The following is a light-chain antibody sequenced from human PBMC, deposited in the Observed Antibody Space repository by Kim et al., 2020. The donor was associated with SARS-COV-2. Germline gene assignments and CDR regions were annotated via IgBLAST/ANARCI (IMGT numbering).Light chain of an antibody. CDR1: QSISIL. CDR3: QQSDSTPLT. V-gene: IGKV1-39*01. Sequence: ASVGDRVTITCRASQSISILVNWYQQKPGKAPRLLIYGASTLHTGVPSRFSGSRSVTDFTLTISSLQPEDFATYYCQQSDSTPLTFGGGTKVDIK. J-gene: IGKJ4*01. CDR2: GAS.